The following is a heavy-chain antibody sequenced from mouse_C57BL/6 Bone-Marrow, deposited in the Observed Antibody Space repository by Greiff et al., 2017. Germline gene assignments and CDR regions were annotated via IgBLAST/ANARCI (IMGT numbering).Heavy chain of an antibody. CDR1: GFTFRDYG. J-gene: IGHJ4*01. V-gene: IGHV5-17*01. Sequence: EVQLVESGGGLVKPGGSLKLSCAASGFTFRDYGMHWVRQAPEKGLEWVAYISSGSSTIYYADTVKGRFTISRDNAKNTLFLQMTSLRSEDTAMYYCARRGGYLYYYAMDYWGQGTSVTVSS. D-gene: IGHD2-2*01. CDR2: ISSGSSTI. CDR3: ARRGGYLYYYAMDY.